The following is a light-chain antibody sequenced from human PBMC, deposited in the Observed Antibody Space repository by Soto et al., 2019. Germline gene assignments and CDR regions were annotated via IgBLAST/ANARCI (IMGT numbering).Light chain of an antibody. CDR1: QSVSPNY. V-gene: IGKV3-20*01. CDR3: QQYGGSPRT. J-gene: IGKJ2*01. CDR2: GAS. Sequence: EIVLTQSPGTLSLSPGERATLSCRASQSVSPNYLAWYQQKPGQAPRLLIYGASNRAAGIPDRFSGSGSGTDFTLTISRLEPEDFAVYYCQQYGGSPRTFGQGTKLEIK.